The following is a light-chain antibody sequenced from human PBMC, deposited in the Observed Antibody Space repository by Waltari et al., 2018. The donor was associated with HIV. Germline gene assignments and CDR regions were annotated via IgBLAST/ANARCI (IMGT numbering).Light chain of an antibody. Sequence: QSVLTQPPSASGTPGHGVPIPCSGSTSNIGTNSSYWYQHLPGMAPKLLIYRNNRRPSGIPDRFSGSRSGTSASLAISGLRSEDEADYYCATWDDSLIWVFGGGTKLTVL. CDR2: RNN. V-gene: IGLV1-47*01. CDR1: TSNIGTNS. J-gene: IGLJ3*02. CDR3: ATWDDSLIWV.